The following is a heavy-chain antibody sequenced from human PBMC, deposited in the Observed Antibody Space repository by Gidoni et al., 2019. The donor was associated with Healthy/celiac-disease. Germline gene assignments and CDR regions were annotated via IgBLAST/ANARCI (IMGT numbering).Heavy chain of an antibody. CDR2: IIPIFGTA. J-gene: IGHJ5*02. CDR3: ARGRREAYCSSTSCYKEGNWFDP. V-gene: IGHV1-69*01. Sequence: QVQLVQSGAEVKKPGSSVKVSCKASGGPFSSYAISWVRQAPGQGLEWMGGIIPIFGTANSAQKFQGRVTITADESTSTAYMELSSLRSEDTAVYYCARGRREAYCSSTSCYKEGNWFDPWGQGTLVTVSS. D-gene: IGHD2-2*02. CDR1: GGPFSSYA.